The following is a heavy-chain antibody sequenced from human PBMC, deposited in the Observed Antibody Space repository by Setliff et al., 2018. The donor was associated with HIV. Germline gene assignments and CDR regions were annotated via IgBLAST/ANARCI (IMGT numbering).Heavy chain of an antibody. V-gene: IGHV3-74*01. CDR3: AKDGDYSNWDYDAFDI. CDR1: GFTFSSYW. CDR2: INNDGSYA. Sequence: PGGSLRLSCAASGFTFSSYWMHWVRQAPGKGLVWVSCINNDGSYASYADSVKGRVTISRDNSKNTVDLQMNSLRAEDTAVYYCAKDGDYSNWDYDAFDIWGQGTMVTVSS. D-gene: IGHD1-7*01. J-gene: IGHJ3*02.